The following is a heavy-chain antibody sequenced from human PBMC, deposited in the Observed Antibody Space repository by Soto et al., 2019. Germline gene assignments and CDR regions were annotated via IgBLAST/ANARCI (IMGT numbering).Heavy chain of an antibody. CDR1: GFTFSDHY. D-gene: IGHD1-26*01. CDR3: ARDRASSSVSDYYGMDV. Sequence: GGSLRLSCVASGFTFSDHYMDWVRQAPGKGPEWVGRIRKKDDSYTTEYAASVKGRFTISRDDSKNSLYLEMNSLKIEDTAVYHCARDRASSSVSDYYGMDVWGQGTTVTVSS. J-gene: IGHJ6*02. V-gene: IGHV3-72*01. CDR2: IRKKDDSYTT.